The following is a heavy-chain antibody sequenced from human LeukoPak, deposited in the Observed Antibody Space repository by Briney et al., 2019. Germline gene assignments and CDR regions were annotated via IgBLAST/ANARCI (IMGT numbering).Heavy chain of an antibody. Sequence: GGSLRLSCAASGFTFSSYEMNWVRQAPGKGLEWVSYISSSGSNIYYADSAKGRFTISRDNAKNSLYLQMNSLRAEDTAVYYCARDSSSWYRYFDNWGQGILVTVSS. CDR1: GFTFSSYE. J-gene: IGHJ4*02. V-gene: IGHV3-48*03. CDR3: ARDSSSWYRYFDN. CDR2: ISSSGSNI. D-gene: IGHD6-13*01.